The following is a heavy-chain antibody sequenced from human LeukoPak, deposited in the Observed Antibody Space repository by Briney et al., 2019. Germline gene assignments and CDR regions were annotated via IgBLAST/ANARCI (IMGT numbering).Heavy chain of an antibody. D-gene: IGHD3-22*01. CDR1: GGSISSYY. CDR2: IYTSGST. V-gene: IGHV4-4*07. Sequence: SETLSLTCTVSGGSISSYYWSWIRQPAGKGLEWIGRIYTSGSTNYNPSLKSRVTISVDTSKNQFSLKLSSVTAADTAVYYCARARYYYDSSGYHPTEFDYWGQGTLVTVSS. J-gene: IGHJ4*02. CDR3: ARARYYYDSSGYHPTEFDY.